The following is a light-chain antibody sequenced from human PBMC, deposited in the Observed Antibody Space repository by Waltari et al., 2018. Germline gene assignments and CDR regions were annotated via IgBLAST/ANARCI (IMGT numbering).Light chain of an antibody. CDR2: DVN. CDR3: SSYAGGGYV. Sequence: QSALTQPPSASGSPGQSVTISCTGTSRDIGASNFFSWYQQYPGKAPKFLIYDVNKRPSGVPDRFSGSKSGNTASLTVSGLQPEDEADYYCSSYAGGGYVFGTGTTVTVL. J-gene: IGLJ1*01. CDR1: SRDIGASNF. V-gene: IGLV2-8*01.